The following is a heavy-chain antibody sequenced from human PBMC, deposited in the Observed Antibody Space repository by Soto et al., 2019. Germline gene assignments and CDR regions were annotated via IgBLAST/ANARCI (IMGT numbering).Heavy chain of an antibody. CDR3: ARGSLNWFDP. CDR2: IIPIFGTA. V-gene: IGHV1-69*13. CDR1: GGPLSSYS. Sequence: GPSVKVSCKASGGPLSSYSISWVRQAPGQGLEWMGGIIPIFGTAKYAQKFQGRVTITAHESTSPAYMELSSLRSEDTAVYYCARGSLNWFDPWGQATLVTVSS. J-gene: IGHJ5*02.